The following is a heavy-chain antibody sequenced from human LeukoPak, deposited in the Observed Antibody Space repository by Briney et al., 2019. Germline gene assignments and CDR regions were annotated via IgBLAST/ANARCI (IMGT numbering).Heavy chain of an antibody. V-gene: IGHV4-30-4*01. D-gene: IGHD3-9*01. CDR3: ARDSRFLTGYYNY. Sequence: PSETLSLTCTVSSGSISSGDYYWSWIRQPPGKGLEWIGYIYYSGSTYYNPSLKSRVTISVDTSKNQFSLKLSSVTAADTAVYYCARDSRFLTGYYNYWGQGTLVTVSS. J-gene: IGHJ4*02. CDR2: IYYSGST. CDR1: SGSISSGDYY.